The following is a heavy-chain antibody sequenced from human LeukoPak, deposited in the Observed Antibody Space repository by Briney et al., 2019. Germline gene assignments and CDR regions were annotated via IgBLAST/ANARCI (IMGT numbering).Heavy chain of an antibody. V-gene: IGHV3-23*01. J-gene: IGHJ5*02. Sequence: GGSLRLSCAASGLTFSSYAMSWVRQAPGKGLEWVSAISGSGGGTYYADSVKGRFTISRDNSKNTLYLQMNSLRAEDTAVYYCAKTGFGPFNWFDPWGQGTLVTVSS. CDR2: ISGSGGGT. CDR1: GLTFSSYA. CDR3: AKTGFGPFNWFDP. D-gene: IGHD3-10*01.